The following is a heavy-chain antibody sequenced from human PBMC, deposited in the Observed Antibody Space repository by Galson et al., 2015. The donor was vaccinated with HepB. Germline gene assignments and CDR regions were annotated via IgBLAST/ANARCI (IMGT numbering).Heavy chain of an antibody. V-gene: IGHV3-15*07. CDR1: GFTFSNAW. CDR2: IKSKTDGGTT. CDR3: AKDRKTYGSGSPLDY. D-gene: IGHD3-10*01. J-gene: IGHJ4*02. Sequence: SLRLSCAASGFTFSNAWMNWVRQAPGKGLEWVGRIKSKTDGGTTDYAAPVKGRFTISRDDSKNTLYLQMNSLKTEDTAVYYCAKDRKTYGSGSPLDYWGQGTLVTVSS.